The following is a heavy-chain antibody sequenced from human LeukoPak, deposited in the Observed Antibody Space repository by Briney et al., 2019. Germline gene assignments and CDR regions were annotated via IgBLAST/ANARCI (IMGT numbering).Heavy chain of an antibody. V-gene: IGHV3-21*01. CDR1: GFTFSSYS. D-gene: IGHD2-8*01. CDR2: ISSSSSYI. CDR3: ARPYCTNGVCPAGGAFDI. Sequence: GGSLRLSCAASGFTFSSYSMNWVRQAPGKGLEWVSSISSSSSYIYYADSVKGRFTISRDNAKNSLYLQMNSLRAEDTAVYYCARPYCTNGVCPAGGAFDIWGQGTKVTVSS. J-gene: IGHJ3*02.